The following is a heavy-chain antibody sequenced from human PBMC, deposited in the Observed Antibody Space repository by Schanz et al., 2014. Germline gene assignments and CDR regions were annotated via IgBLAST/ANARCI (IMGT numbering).Heavy chain of an antibody. CDR3: ARPIYDLWSGSFDY. Sequence: VQLVESGGGVVQPGRSLRLSCAGSGFSFSGFGMHWVRQAPGKGLEWVANIKQDGSAKNYVDSVKGRFTISRDNPKNSLCLQINSLRAEDTAVYYCARPIYDLWSGSFDYWGQGTLVTVSS. D-gene: IGHD3-3*01. V-gene: IGHV3-7*01. CDR1: GFSFSGFG. CDR2: IKQDGSAK. J-gene: IGHJ4*02.